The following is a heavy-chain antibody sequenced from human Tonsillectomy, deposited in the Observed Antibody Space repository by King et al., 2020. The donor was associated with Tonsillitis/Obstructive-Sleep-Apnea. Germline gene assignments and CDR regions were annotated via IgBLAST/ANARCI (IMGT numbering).Heavy chain of an antibody. D-gene: IGHD2-2*01. V-gene: IGHV4-59*01. Sequence: QLQESGPGLVKPSETLSLTCTVSGDSISTYYWSWIRQPPGKGLEWIGYIYYSRSTNYNPSLKSRVTISVDTSKNQFSLKLSSVTAADTAVYYCARGGIVVLPAAMTWFDPWGQGTLVTVSS. CDR1: GDSISTYY. CDR2: IYYSRST. CDR3: ARGGIVVLPAAMTWFDP. J-gene: IGHJ5*02.